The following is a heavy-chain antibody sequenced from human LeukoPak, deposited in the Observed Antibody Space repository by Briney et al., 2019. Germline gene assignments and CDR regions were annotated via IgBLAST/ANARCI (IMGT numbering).Heavy chain of an antibody. V-gene: IGHV3-20*04. CDR2: INWNGGST. CDR3: AREGYCSGGSCYAVAGYMDV. J-gene: IGHJ6*03. D-gene: IGHD2-15*01. Sequence: PGGSLRLSCAASGFTFDDYGMSWVRQAPGKGLEWVSGINWNGGSTGYADSVKGRFTISRDNAKNSLYLQMNSLRAEDTAFYYCAREGYCSGGSCYAVAGYMDVWGKGTTVTVSS. CDR1: GFTFDDYG.